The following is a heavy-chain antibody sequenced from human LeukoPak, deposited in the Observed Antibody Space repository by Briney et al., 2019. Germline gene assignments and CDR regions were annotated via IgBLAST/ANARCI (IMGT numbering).Heavy chain of an antibody. Sequence: GGSQRLSCAASGSTFSSYCMHWARHAPGKGLGWVSRINSDGSSTSYADSVKGRFNIYRDNAKNTLYLQMNSLRAEDTAVYYCARDQGVELAPGVVYFDYWGQGTLVTVSS. V-gene: IGHV3-74*01. CDR1: GSTFSSYC. CDR2: INSDGSST. D-gene: IGHD5-24*01. J-gene: IGHJ4*02. CDR3: ARDQGVELAPGVVYFDY.